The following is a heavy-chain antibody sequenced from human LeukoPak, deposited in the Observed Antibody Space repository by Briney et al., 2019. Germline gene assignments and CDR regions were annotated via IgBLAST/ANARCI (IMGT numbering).Heavy chain of an antibody. Sequence: PSGTLSLTCAVSGGSISSNNWWSWVRQPPGKGLEWIGYIYYSGSTNYNPSLKSRVTISVDTSKNQFSLKLSSVTAADTAVYYCARDRLDAFDIWGQGTMVTVSS. CDR2: IYYSGST. J-gene: IGHJ3*02. D-gene: IGHD6-25*01. CDR1: GGSISSNNW. V-gene: IGHV4-4*02. CDR3: ARDRLDAFDI.